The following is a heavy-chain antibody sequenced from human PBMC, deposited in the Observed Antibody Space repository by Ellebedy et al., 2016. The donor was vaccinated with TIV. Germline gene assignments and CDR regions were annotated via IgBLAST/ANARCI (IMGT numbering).Heavy chain of an antibody. CDR3: AKDLGLGYYYYGMDV. CDR2: ISYDGSNK. V-gene: IGHV3-30*04. CDR1: GFTFSSYA. D-gene: IGHD3/OR15-3a*01. Sequence: GGSLRLSXAASGFTFSSYAMHWVRQAPGKGLEWVAVISYDGSNKYYADSVKGRFTISRDNSKNTLYLQMNSLRAEDTAVYYCAKDLGLGYYYYGMDVWGQGTTVTVSS. J-gene: IGHJ6*02.